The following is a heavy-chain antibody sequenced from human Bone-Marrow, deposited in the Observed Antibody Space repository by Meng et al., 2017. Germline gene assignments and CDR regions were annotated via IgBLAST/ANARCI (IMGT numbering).Heavy chain of an antibody. CDR3: AREWGTLATAADDY. Sequence: QRQLVESGRGVEKPSDSLYLPCNASGGTITDSSFYWGRIRPAPGKELEWIGNVYDSGTNYYNPLHKRLVITSADTSNSQFSLQWSSVTAAATAVYYWAREWGTLATAADDYWGQGTLVTVSS. J-gene: IGHJ4*02. D-gene: IGHD6-13*01. V-gene: IGHV4-39*07. CDR2: VYDSGTN. CDR1: GGTITDSSFY.